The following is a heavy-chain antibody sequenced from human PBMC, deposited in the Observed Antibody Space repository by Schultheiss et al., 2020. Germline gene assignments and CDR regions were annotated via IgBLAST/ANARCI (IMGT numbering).Heavy chain of an antibody. Sequence: SDTLSLTCTVSSGSISSSSYYWGWIRQPPGKGLEWIGRIYTSGSTNYNPSLKSRVTISVDTSKNQFSLKLSSVTAADTAVYYCARGGQYGDIWGQGTTVTVSS. D-gene: IGHD4-17*01. V-gene: IGHV4-39*01. CDR2: IYTSGST. J-gene: IGHJ6*02. CDR1: SGSISSSSYY. CDR3: ARGGQYGDI.